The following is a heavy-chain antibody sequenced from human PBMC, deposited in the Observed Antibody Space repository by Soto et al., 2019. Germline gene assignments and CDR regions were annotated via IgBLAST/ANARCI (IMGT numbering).Heavy chain of an antibody. J-gene: IGHJ4*02. V-gene: IGHV3-23*01. CDR3: AKDSYYDSTGYYTRTDFDY. CDR1: GFTFYNYA. CDR2: ISASGDNT. Sequence: GGSLRLSCAASGFTFYNYAMSWVRQAPGKGLEWVSVISASGDNTYYADSVKGRFTISRDNSKNTLYLHMNSLRAEDTAVYYCAKDSYYDSTGYYTRTDFDYWGQGTLVTVSS. D-gene: IGHD3-22*01.